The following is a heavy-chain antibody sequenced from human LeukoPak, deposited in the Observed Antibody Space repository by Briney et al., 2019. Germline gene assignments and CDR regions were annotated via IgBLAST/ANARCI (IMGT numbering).Heavy chain of an antibody. CDR3: ARETGYYDSSAQRYYYYYMDV. CDR1: GGSISSHY. D-gene: IGHD3-22*01. Sequence: SETLSLTCTVSGGSISSHYWSWIRQPPGKGLEWIGYIYTSGSTNYNPSLKSRVTISVDTSKNQFSLKLSSVTAADTAVYYCARETGYYDSSAQRYYYYYMDVWGKGTTVTVSS. CDR2: IYTSGST. J-gene: IGHJ6*03. V-gene: IGHV4-4*09.